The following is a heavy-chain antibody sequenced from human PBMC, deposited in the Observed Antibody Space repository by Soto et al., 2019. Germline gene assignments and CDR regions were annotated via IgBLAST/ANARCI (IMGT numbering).Heavy chain of an antibody. V-gene: IGHV3-21*01. CDR1: GFTFSSYS. CDR3: ARYGDGQTYSPDYYYYYGMDV. D-gene: IGHD4-17*01. CDR2: ISSSSSYI. J-gene: IGHJ6*02. Sequence: GGSLRLSCAASGFTFSSYSMNWVRQAPGKGLEWVSSISSSSSYIYYADSVKGRFTISRDNAKNSLYLQMNSLRAEDTAVYYCARYGDGQTYSPDYYYYYGMDVWGQGTTVTVSS.